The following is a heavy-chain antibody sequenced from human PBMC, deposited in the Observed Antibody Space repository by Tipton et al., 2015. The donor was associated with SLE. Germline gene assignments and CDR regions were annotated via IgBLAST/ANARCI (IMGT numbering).Heavy chain of an antibody. D-gene: IGHD3-22*01. CDR2: IYSSGSP. Sequence: TLSLTCSVSGGSVPGSSYYWAWIRQPPGKGLEWIGNIYSSGSPYYNPSLKSRVTISVDTSKNQFSLKLSSVTAADTAVYYCARETYYYDRNDYQGLDYWGQGTLVTVSS. J-gene: IGHJ4*02. CDR3: ARETYYYDRNDYQGLDY. V-gene: IGHV4-39*07. CDR1: GGSVPGSSYY.